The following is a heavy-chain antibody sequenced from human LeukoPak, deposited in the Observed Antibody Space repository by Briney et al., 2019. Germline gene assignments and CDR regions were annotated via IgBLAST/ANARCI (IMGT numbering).Heavy chain of an antibody. CDR2: ISYDGSNK. CDR1: GFTFSSYA. CDR3: ARARPRSHFDY. J-gene: IGHJ4*02. Sequence: GGSLRLSCAASGFTFSSYAMHWVRQAPGKGLEGVAVISYDGSNKYYADSVKGRFTISRDNSKNTLYLQMNSLRAEDTAVYYCARARPRSHFDYWGQGTLVTVSS. V-gene: IGHV3-30*04.